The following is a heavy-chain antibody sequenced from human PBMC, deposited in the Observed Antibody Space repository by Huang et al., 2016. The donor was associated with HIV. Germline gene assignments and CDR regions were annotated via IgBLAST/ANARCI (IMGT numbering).Heavy chain of an antibody. D-gene: IGHD1-26*01. CDR3: AKRGGAWGSPYAFDL. CDR2: IIQRFGTR. Sequence: QVQLVQSGAEVRKPGSSVKVSCRASGGSFNTVGIKWVRQAPGQGIEWMGGIIQRFGTRNDEQRFQGRVTITADETTGGVYMELSSLRSDDTAVYFCAKRGGAWGSPYAFDLWGPGTMVTVSS. V-gene: IGHV1-69*13. CDR1: GGSFNTVG. J-gene: IGHJ3*01.